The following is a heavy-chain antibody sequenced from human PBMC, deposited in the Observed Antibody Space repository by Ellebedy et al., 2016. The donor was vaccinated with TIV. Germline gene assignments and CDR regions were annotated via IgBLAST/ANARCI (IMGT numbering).Heavy chain of an antibody. CDR1: GGSISRYY. D-gene: IGHD3-22*01. CDR3: ARAPRGVVVITDSFDL. Sequence: SETLSLTXTVSGGSISRYYWTWIRQPPGKGLGWIGDIYYSGSTNYNPSLKSRVTISVDTSKNEFSLKMSSVTAADTAVYYCARAPRGVVVITDSFDLWGQGTMVSVSS. J-gene: IGHJ3*01. CDR2: IYYSGST. V-gene: IGHV4-59*08.